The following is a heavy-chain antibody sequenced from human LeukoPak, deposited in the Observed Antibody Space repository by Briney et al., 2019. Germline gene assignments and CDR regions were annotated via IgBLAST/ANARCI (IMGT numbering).Heavy chain of an antibody. CDR2: VYQSGIT. CDR3: ARTRRQPGGGYFDY. Sequence: PSETLSLTCTVSGASISSSGHYWSWIRQPPGKGLEWIGYVYQSGITYYSPSLKSRVTMSVDTSKNQFSLKLSSVTAADTAMYYCARTRRQPGGGYFDYWGQGTLVTVSS. D-gene: IGHD1-26*01. CDR1: GASISSSGHY. V-gene: IGHV4-30-2*01. J-gene: IGHJ4*02.